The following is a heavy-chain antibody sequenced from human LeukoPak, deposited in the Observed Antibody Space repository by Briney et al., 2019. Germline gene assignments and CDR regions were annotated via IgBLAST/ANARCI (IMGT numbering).Heavy chain of an antibody. D-gene: IGHD1-1*01. CDR2: IYSGGST. V-gene: IGHV3-66*01. CDR3: ARALDEDAFDI. CDR1: GFTVSSNY. J-gene: IGHJ3*02. Sequence: GGSLRLSCAASGFTVSSNYMSWVRQAPGKGLEWVSVIYSGGSTYYAASVKGRFTISRDNSKNTLYLQMNSLRAEDTAVYYCARALDEDAFDIWGQGTMVTVSS.